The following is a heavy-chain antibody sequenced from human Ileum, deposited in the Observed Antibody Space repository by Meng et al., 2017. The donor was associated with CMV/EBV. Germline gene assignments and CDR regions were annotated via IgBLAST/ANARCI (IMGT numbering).Heavy chain of an antibody. J-gene: IGHJ4*02. V-gene: IGHV4-31*02. Sequence: GSMKRGYYYWSWVRQHPGKGLEWIGHIYYSGRTSYSPSLKSRVTISLDTFKNQFSLKLTPVTAADTAVYYCARENIYRDATGREFDYWGQGTLVTVSS. CDR1: GSMKRGYYY. D-gene: IGHD2-15*01. CDR2: IYYSGRT. CDR3: ARENIYRDATGREFDY.